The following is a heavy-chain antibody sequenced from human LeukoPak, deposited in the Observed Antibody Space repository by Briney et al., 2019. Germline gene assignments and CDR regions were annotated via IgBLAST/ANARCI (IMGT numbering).Heavy chain of an antibody. V-gene: IGHV3-66*01. J-gene: IGHJ6*02. Sequence: PGGSLRLSCAASGFTFSSNYMSWVRQAPGKGLEWVSVIYSGGSTYYADSVKGRFTISRDNSKNTLYLQMNSLRAEDTAVYYCARVGFTVPPFDYYYYGMDVWGQGTTVTVSS. CDR2: IYSGGST. CDR3: ARVGFTVPPFDYYYYGMDV. D-gene: IGHD4-11*01. CDR1: GFTFSSNY.